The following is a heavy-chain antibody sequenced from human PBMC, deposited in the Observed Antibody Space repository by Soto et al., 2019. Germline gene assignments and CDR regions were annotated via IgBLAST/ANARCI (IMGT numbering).Heavy chain of an antibody. V-gene: IGHV4-59*04. D-gene: IGHD3-22*01. J-gene: IGHJ6*02. CDR2: VYYGGST. CDR3: AGGDYYHSSGYYFYYYTMDV. Sequence: PSETLSLTCTVSGDSISNYYWSWIRQPPGKGLEWIGNVYYGGSTYYNPSLKSRVTISVETSKSQFSLKLSSVTAADTAVYYCAGGDYYHSSGYYFYYYTMDVWGQGTTVTVSS. CDR1: GDSISNYY.